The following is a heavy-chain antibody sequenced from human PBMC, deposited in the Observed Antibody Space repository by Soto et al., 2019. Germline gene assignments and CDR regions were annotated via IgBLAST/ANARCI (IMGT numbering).Heavy chain of an antibody. J-gene: IGHJ5*01. CDR3: VRDGTKTLRDWFDS. Sequence: PSETLSLTCTVSGASISGFYWSWIRKSAGKGLEWIERIYATGTTDYNPSLKSRVMMSVDTSKKQFSLKLRSVTAADTAVYYCVRDGTKTLRDWFDSWGQGISVTVSS. CDR2: IYATGTT. V-gene: IGHV4-4*07. D-gene: IGHD1-1*01. CDR1: GASISGFY.